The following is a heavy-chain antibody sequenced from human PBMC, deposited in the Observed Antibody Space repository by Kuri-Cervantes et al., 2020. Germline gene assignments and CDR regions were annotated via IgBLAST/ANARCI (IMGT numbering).Heavy chain of an antibody. D-gene: IGHD2-21*02. CDR3: ARAVYCGGDCYRFDI. J-gene: IGHJ3*02. Sequence: SVKVSCKASGGTFSSYVINWVRQAPGQGLEWMGGIIPICGSASYAQKFQGRVTLSTDESTSTAYMELSSLRSEDTAIYYCARAVYCGGDCYRFDIWGQGTMVTVSS. CDR2: IIPICGSA. V-gene: IGHV1-69*05. CDR1: GGTFSSYV.